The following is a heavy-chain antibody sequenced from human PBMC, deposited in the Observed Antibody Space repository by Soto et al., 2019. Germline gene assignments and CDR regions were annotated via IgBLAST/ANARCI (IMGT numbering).Heavy chain of an antibody. V-gene: IGHV1-18*01. Sequence: ASVKVCCEASGYTFNTFGITWVRQAPGQGLEWMGCVSGYSDKRDYSRKLQDRITLTADPSTTTSYMELRSLTSDDTAIYYCAKNGQPPYYYYGLDVWGQGTKVTVSS. D-gene: IGHD2-8*01. J-gene: IGHJ6*02. CDR2: VSGYSDKR. CDR1: GYTFNTFG. CDR3: AKNGQPPYYYYGLDV.